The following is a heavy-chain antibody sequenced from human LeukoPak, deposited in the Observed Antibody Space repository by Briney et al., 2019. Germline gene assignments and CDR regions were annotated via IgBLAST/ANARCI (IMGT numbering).Heavy chain of an antibody. J-gene: IGHJ3*02. V-gene: IGHV4-4*02. CDR2: IYHSGST. D-gene: IGHD3-10*01. CDR1: GGSISSSNW. Sequence: SETLSLTCAVSGGSISSSNWWSWVRQPPGQGLAWIGEIYHSGSTNYNPSLKSRVTISVDKSKNQFSLKLSSVTAADTAVYYCARDAPYGSGSRAAFDIWGQGTMVTVSS. CDR3: ARDAPYGSGSRAAFDI.